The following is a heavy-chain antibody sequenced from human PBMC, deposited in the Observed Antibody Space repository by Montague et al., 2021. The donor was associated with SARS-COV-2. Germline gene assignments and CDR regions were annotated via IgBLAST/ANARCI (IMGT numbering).Heavy chain of an antibody. J-gene: IGHJ6*02. Sequence: TLSLTCTVAVHCGGGGVYYWRGIRKHPGKGLEGIGYSYYSGSTYYNPSLKSRVTISVDTSKNQFSLKLSSVTAADTAVYYCARMIVQHAGMDVWGQGTTVTVSS. D-gene: IGHD3-22*01. CDR3: ARMIVQHAGMDV. CDR1: VHCGGGGVYY. CDR2: SYYSGST. V-gene: IGHV4-31*03.